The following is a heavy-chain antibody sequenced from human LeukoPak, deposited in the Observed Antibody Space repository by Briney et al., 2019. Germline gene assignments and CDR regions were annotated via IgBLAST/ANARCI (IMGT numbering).Heavy chain of an antibody. CDR1: GDSISSYS. CDR2: ISYSGST. V-gene: IGHV4-59*01. D-gene: IGHD1-26*01. Sequence: SETLSLTCTVSGDSISSYSWSWIRQPPGKGLEWIGYISYSGSTIYNPSLKSRLTISVDTSKNQFSLKLTSVTAADTAVYYCARYGRTWYFDLCGRGTLVTVSS. J-gene: IGHJ2*01. CDR3: ARYGRTWYFDL.